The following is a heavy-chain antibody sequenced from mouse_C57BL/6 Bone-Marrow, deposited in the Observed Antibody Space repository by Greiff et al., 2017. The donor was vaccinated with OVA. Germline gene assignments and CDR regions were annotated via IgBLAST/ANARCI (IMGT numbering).Heavy chain of an antibody. CDR1: GFNIKDDY. CDR2: IDPENGDP. J-gene: IGHJ3*01. V-gene: IGHV14-4*01. D-gene: IGHD1-1*01. Sequence: EVKLMESGAELVRPGASVKLSCTASGFNIKDDYMHWVKQRPEQGLEWIGWIDPENGDPEYASKFQGKATITADTSSNTAYLQLSSLTSEDTAVYYCTTYYGSSYEAWFADWGQGTLVTVSA. CDR3: TTYYGSSYEAWFAD.